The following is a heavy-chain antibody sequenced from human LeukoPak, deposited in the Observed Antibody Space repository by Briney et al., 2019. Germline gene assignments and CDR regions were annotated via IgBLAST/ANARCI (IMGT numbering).Heavy chain of an antibody. CDR2: INWKGGIT. V-gene: IGHV3-20*04. CDR1: GFTFDDFG. D-gene: IGHD3-22*01. CDR3: ATGGVHYYDTSADY. Sequence: GGSLRLSCAASGFTFDDFGMSWVRQAPGKVLEWVSGINWKGGITAYADSVKGRFTISRDSAKNSLYLQMNSLRGEDTAVYYCATGGVHYYDTSADYWGQGTLVTVSS. J-gene: IGHJ4*02.